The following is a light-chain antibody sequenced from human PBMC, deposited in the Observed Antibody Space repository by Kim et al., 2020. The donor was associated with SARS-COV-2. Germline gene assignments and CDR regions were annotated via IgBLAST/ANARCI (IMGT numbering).Light chain of an antibody. CDR3: QLWHTSSDHLWV. CDR1: NIERQS. J-gene: IGLJ3*02. Sequence: PGKTARITCGGNNIERQSVHWYQQKPGQAPALVISYDSDRPSGIPERFSGSNSGNTATLTITRVEAGDEADYYCQLWHTSSDHLWVFGGGTQLTVL. V-gene: IGLV3-21*04. CDR2: YDS.